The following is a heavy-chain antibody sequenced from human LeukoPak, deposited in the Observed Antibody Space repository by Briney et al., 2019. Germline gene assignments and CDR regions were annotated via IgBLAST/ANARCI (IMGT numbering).Heavy chain of an antibody. CDR2: SNPNSGGT. V-gene: IGHV1-2*02. Sequence: GASVNVSFKCSGSTGTGCYLHWVRQAPGQGLEWKGWSNPNSGGTNYAQKFQGRVTMTRDTSISTAYMELSRLRSDDTAVYYCARGGRSSWYPRYFDYWGQGTLVTVSS. J-gene: IGHJ4*02. D-gene: IGHD6-13*01. CDR1: GSTGTGCY. CDR3: ARGGRSSWYPRYFDY.